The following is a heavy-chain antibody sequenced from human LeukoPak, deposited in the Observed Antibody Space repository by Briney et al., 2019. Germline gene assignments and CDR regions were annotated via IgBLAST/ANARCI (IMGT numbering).Heavy chain of an antibody. D-gene: IGHD6-13*01. CDR1: GFTVSNKY. CDR2: IYSDGRT. J-gene: IGHJ4*02. Sequence: GGSLRLSCAASGFTVSNKYMTWVRQAPGKGLEWVSLIYSDGRTYYADSVKGRFTISRDNSKNMVFLQMHNLRKEDTAVYYCAKNPGGQQLVPDYFDYWGQGTLVTVSS. V-gene: IGHV3-53*01. CDR3: AKNPGGQQLVPDYFDY.